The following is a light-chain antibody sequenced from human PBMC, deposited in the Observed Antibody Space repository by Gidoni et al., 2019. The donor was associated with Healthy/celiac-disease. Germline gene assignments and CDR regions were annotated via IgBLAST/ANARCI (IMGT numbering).Light chain of an antibody. CDR1: QSVSSY. CDR2: DAS. CDR3: QQRSNWRT. Sequence: IVLTQPPATLSLSPGERATLSCRASQSVSSYLAWYKQKPGQAPRLLIYDASNRATGIPARFSGSGSGTDFTLTISSLEPEDFAVYYCQQRSNWRTFGQGTKLEIK. V-gene: IGKV3-11*01. J-gene: IGKJ2*01.